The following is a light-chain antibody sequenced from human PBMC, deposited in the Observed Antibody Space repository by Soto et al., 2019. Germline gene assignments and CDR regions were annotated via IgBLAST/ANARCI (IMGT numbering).Light chain of an antibody. Sequence: EIVLTQSPATLSLSPGERATLSCRASQSVSSYLAWYQQKPGQAPRLLIYDASKRDTGIPARFSGSGSGTDFTLTISSLEPEDFAVYYCQQRSNWPRTFGQGTKLEIK. J-gene: IGKJ2*01. V-gene: IGKV3-11*01. CDR2: DAS. CDR1: QSVSSY. CDR3: QQRSNWPRT.